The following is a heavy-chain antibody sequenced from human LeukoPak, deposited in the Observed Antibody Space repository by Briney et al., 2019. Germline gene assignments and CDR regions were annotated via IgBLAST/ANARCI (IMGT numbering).Heavy chain of an antibody. V-gene: IGHV1-3*01. CDR2: INAGNGNT. J-gene: IGHJ4*02. CDR1: GYTFTSYA. CDR3: ARDPQYSSGWSLGYFDY. D-gene: IGHD6-19*01. Sequence: GASVKASCKASGYTFTSYAMHWVRQAPGQRLEWMGWINAGNGNTKYSQKFQGRVTITRDTSASTAYMELSSLRSEDTAVYYCARDPQYSSGWSLGYFDYWGQGTLVTVSS.